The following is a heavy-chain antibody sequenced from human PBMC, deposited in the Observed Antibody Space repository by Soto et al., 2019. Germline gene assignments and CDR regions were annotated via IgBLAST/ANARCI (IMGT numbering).Heavy chain of an antibody. CDR1: GFSLSNARLG. CDR2: IFSNDEK. D-gene: IGHD3-16*01. CDR3: ARIRGSRYYDYYGMYA. J-gene: IGHJ6*01. V-gene: IGHV2-26*01. Sequence: QVTLKESGPVLVKPTETLTLTCTVSGFSLSNARLGVSWLRQPQGKALEWLAHIFSNDEKSYRTSLKSRLTSSKDTSKSQVVLTMTNMDPVDTATYYGARIRGSRYYDYYGMYAWGQGTTVTVSS.